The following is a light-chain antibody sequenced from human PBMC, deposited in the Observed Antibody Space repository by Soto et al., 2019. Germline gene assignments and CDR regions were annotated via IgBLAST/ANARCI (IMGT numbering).Light chain of an antibody. J-gene: IGLJ1*01. CDR1: YSNIGSST. V-gene: IGLV1-44*01. CDR2: SSS. CDR3: AAWDDSLNGYV. Sequence: QSVLAQPPAASGTPGQRVTISCSGSYSNIGSSTVNWYQQLPGTAPKLLIYSSSQRPSGVPDRFSGSKSGTSASLAISGLQSEDEADHYCAAWDDSLNGYVFGTGTKVTVL.